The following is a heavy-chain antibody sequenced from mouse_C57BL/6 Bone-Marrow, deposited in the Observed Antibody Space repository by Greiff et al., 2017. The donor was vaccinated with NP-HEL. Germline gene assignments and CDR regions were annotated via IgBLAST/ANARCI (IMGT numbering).Heavy chain of an antibody. J-gene: IGHJ4*01. CDR2: ISSGSSTI. V-gene: IGHV5-17*01. CDR1: GFTFSDYG. Sequence: EVKLVESGGGLVKPGGSLKLSCAASGFTFSDYGMHWARQAPEKGLEWVAYISSGSSTIYYADTVKGRFTISRDNAKNTLLLQMTSLRSEDTAMYYCARNPYYAMDYWGQGTSVTVSS. CDR3: ARNPYYAMDY.